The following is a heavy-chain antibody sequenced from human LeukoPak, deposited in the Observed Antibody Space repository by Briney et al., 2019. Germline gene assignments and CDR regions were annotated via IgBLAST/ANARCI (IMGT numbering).Heavy chain of an antibody. Sequence: SETLSLTCTVSGGSINDYYWTWIRQAPGKGPEWIGYIPNSWTTDYNPSLKSRVTMSVDTSNNEFSLRLTSVTAADTAMYYCARVVRGAVTSNCFDPWGQGTLVTVSS. CDR3: ARVVRGAVTSNCFDP. D-gene: IGHD4-17*01. V-gene: IGHV4-59*01. CDR2: IPNSWTT. CDR1: GGSINDYY. J-gene: IGHJ5*02.